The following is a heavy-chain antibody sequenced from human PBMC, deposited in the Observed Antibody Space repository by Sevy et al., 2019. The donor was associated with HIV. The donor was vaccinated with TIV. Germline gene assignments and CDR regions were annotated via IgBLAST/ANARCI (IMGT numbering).Heavy chain of an antibody. CDR3: AGAGMSVDGTYWYLDL. V-gene: IGHV4-59*01. CDR2: IYYTGST. CDR1: GGSISSYY. Sequence: SETLSLTCTVSGGSISSYYWNWIRQSPEKGLEWIGYIYYTGSTNYNPSLKSRVTISVDTSKNQFSLKLSSVTAADTALYFCAGAGMSVDGTYWYLDLWGRGTLVTVSS. J-gene: IGHJ2*01. D-gene: IGHD6-19*01.